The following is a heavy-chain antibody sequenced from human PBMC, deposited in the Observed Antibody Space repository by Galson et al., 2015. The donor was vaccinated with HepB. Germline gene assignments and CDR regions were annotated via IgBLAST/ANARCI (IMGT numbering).Heavy chain of an antibody. V-gene: IGHV3-7*03. CDR1: GFTFSSYW. Sequence: SLRLSCAASGFTFSSYWMSWVRQAPGKGLEWVANIKQDGSEKYYVDSVKGRFTISRDNAKNSLYLQMNSLRAEDTAVYYCARERGVGHDYGDYGFDYWGQGTLVTVSS. D-gene: IGHD4-17*01. CDR2: IKQDGSEK. J-gene: IGHJ4*02. CDR3: ARERGVGHDYGDYGFDY.